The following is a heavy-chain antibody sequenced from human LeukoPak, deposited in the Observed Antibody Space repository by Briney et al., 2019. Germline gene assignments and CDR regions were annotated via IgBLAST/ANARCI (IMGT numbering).Heavy chain of an antibody. J-gene: IGHJ4*02. CDR2: INTYTGNP. D-gene: IGHD1-20*01. Sequence: ASVTVSCKASGYTFTTHAINWVRQAPGQGLEWMGWINTYTGNPTYAQVFTGRFVFSLDFSVSTAYLQISSLKAEDTAIYYCARENNYIPDYWGQGTLVSVSS. V-gene: IGHV7-4-1*02. CDR3: ARENNYIPDY. CDR1: GYTFTTHA.